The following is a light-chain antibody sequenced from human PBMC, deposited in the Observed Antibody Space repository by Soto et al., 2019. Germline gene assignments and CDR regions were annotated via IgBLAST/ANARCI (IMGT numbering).Light chain of an antibody. CDR3: QQYGSSPRT. CDR1: QSVSSSY. V-gene: IGKV3-20*01. J-gene: IGKJ1*01. Sequence: EIVLTQSPGTLSLSPGERATLSCRASQSVSSSYLAWYQQKPGQAPRLLIYGASSRATGIPDRFSGSGSGTDFTLTIXRLXXXXXXVYYCQQYGSSPRTFGQGTKVEIK. CDR2: GAS.